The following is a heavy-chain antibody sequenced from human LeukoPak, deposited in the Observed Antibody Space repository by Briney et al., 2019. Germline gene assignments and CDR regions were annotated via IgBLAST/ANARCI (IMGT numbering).Heavy chain of an antibody. D-gene: IGHD6-19*01. CDR1: GFTFSSYS. Sequence: PGGSLRLSCAASGFTFSSYSMNWVRQAPGKGLEWVSSISSSSSYIYYADSVKGRFTISRDNSKNTLYLQMNSLRAEDTAVYYCAKDQTAVAVYYFDYWGQGTLVTVSS. CDR3: AKDQTAVAVYYFDY. V-gene: IGHV3-21*04. J-gene: IGHJ4*02. CDR2: ISSSSSYI.